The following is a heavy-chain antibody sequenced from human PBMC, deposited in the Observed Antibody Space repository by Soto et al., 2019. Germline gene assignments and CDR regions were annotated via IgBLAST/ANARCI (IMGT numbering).Heavy chain of an antibody. J-gene: IGHJ6*03. Sequence: EVQLVESGGGLVQPGGSVRLSCAASGFTFSNYWMHWLRQGPGKGLVWVSRIKFDGSTTTYADSVKGRFTISRDNAANTVYLQMSSLGAEDTAVYYCARGAYHAYYTDVWGKGTTVSVSS. CDR1: GFTFSNYW. CDR3: ARGAYHAYYTDV. CDR2: IKFDGSTT. D-gene: IGHD3-16*01. V-gene: IGHV3-74*01.